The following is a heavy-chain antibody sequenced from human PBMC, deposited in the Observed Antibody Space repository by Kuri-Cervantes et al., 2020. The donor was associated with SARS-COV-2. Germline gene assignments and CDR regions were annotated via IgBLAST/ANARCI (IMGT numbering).Heavy chain of an antibody. Sequence: GESLKISCAASGFTFSSYWMHWVRQAPGKGLEWVSYISSSSSTIYYADSVKGRFTISRDNAKNSLYLQMNSLRAEDTAVYYCARVEGISLDYWGQGTLVTVSS. D-gene: IGHD3-3*01. CDR3: ARVEGISLDY. CDR1: GFTFSSYW. J-gene: IGHJ4*02. CDR2: ISSSSSTI. V-gene: IGHV3-48*01.